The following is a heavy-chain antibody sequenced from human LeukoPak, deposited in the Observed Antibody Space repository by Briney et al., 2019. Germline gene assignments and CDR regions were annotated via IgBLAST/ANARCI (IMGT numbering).Heavy chain of an antibody. CDR1: GFTFSSYG. J-gene: IGHJ4*02. Sequence: GRSLRLSCAASGFTFSSYGMHWVRQAPGKGLEWVAVISYDGSNKYYADSVKGRFTISRDNSKNTLYLQMNSLRAEDTPVYYCAKNSGYCSSTSCRFTHFDYWGQGTLVTVSS. CDR3: AKNSGYCSSTSCRFTHFDY. V-gene: IGHV3-30*18. D-gene: IGHD2-2*01. CDR2: ISYDGSNK.